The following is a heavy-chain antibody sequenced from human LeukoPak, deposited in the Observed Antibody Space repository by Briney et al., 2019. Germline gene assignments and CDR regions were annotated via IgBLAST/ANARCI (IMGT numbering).Heavy chain of an antibody. CDR3: ARDRRELLVGAFDI. V-gene: IGHV1-2*02. Sequence: ASVKVSCKASGYTFTGYYIHWVRQAPGQGLEWMGWINPNSGGTNYAQKFQGRVTMTRDTSISTAYMDLSRLRSDDTAVYYCARDRRELLVGAFDIWGQGTMVTVSS. D-gene: IGHD1-26*01. J-gene: IGHJ3*02. CDR1: GYTFTGYY. CDR2: INPNSGGT.